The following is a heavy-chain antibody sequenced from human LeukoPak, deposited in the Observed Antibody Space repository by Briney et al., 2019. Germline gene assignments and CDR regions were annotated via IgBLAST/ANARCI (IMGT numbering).Heavy chain of an antibody. J-gene: IGHJ4*02. V-gene: IGHV1-24*01. Sequence: ASVKVSCKVSGYTLTELSMHWVRQAPGKGLEWMGGFDPEDGGTIYAQKFQGRVTMTEDTSTDTAYMELSSLRSEDTAVYYCAGFGECMSDFDYWGQGTLVTVSS. CDR1: GYTLTELS. CDR3: AGFGECMSDFDY. CDR2: FDPEDGGT. D-gene: IGHD3-10*01.